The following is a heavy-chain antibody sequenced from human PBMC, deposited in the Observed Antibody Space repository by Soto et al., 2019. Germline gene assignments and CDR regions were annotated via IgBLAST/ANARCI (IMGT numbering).Heavy chain of an antibody. CDR3: ARYDNGDTGRAFDP. V-gene: IGHV4-4*07. CDR1: GGSISNYY. J-gene: IGHJ5*02. D-gene: IGHD4-17*01. CDR2: IYTSGNT. Sequence: PPETLCLTCTVSGGSISNYYWSWIRQPAGKGLEWIGRIYTSGNTNYNPSLKGRVTMSVDMSKNQFPLKLSSVAAADTAVYYCARYDNGDTGRAFDPWGQGTLVTVSS.